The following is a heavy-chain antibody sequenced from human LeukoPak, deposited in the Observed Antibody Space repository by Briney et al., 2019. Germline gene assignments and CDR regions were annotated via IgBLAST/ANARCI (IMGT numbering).Heavy chain of an antibody. V-gene: IGHV3-7*03. CDR2: KNESGGEK. CDR3: ARVGRGDFWRSYGTYDYYYYMDV. CDR1: GLRLSNYC. D-gene: IGHD3-3*01. J-gene: IGHJ6*03. Sequence: GGALRLSCQACGLRLSNYCMMGVRQPPGRELDGVASKNESGGEKYYVDSVTGRFTISIDNATKSMYLEMNSLRGEDTAVYHCARVGRGDFWRSYGTYDYYYYMDVWGKGTTVTVSS.